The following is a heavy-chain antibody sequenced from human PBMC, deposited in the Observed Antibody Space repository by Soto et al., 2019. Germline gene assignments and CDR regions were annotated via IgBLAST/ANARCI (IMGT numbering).Heavy chain of an antibody. CDR3: ARNSDTTNYKGCFDP. J-gene: IGHJ5*02. D-gene: IGHD1-26*01. Sequence: SGGSWRHSCAASGFTVSSNYMSGFRQAPGKGLEWVSVIYSGGTTYYADSVKGRFTISRDNSKNTLYLQMNSLRAEDTAVYYCARNSDTTNYKGCFDPLREAPLVTV. V-gene: IGHV3-66*01. CDR1: GFTVSSNY. CDR2: IYSGGTT.